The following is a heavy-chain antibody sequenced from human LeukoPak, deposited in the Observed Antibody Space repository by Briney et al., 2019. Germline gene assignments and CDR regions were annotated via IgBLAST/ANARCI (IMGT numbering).Heavy chain of an antibody. Sequence: PGGSLRLSCAAPGFTVITNDMTWVRQAPGKGLEWVSVLYSDGNTKYADSVQGRFTISRDNSKITLYLEMNSLSPDDTAVYYCARGVEPLAANTLAYWGQGTLVTVSS. D-gene: IGHD1-14*01. CDR1: GFTVITND. CDR3: ARGVEPLAANTLAY. CDR2: LYSDGNT. J-gene: IGHJ4*02. V-gene: IGHV3-53*01.